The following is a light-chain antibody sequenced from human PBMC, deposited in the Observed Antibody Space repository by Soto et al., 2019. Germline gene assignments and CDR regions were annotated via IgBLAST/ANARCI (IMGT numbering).Light chain of an antibody. Sequence: QSVLTQPASVSGSPGQSITISCTGTSSDVGGYNYVSWYQQHPGKAPKLMIYEVSNRPSGVSNRFSGSKSGNTASLTISGLQAEDEADYYCSSYTSSSTPGVFGGGTKLPVL. CDR1: SSDVGGYNY. CDR3: SSYTSSSTPGV. CDR2: EVS. V-gene: IGLV2-14*01. J-gene: IGLJ3*02.